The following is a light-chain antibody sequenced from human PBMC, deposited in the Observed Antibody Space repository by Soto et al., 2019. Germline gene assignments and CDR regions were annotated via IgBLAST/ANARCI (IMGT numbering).Light chain of an antibody. CDR2: EVT. CDR3: CSYTTRSIWV. CDR1: ISDVGTYNY. V-gene: IGLV2-14*01. J-gene: IGLJ3*02. Sequence: QSVLTQPASVSGSPGQSITISCIGAISDVGTYNYVSWYQQHPRKAPKLVIYEVTNRPSGVSNRFSGSKSGNTASLTISGLQPEDEADYYCCSYTTRSIWVFGGGTKLTVL.